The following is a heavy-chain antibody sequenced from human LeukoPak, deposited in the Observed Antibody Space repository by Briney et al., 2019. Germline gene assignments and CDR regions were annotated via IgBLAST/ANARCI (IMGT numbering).Heavy chain of an antibody. D-gene: IGHD2/OR15-2a*01. V-gene: IGHV3-30*03. CDR2: ISYDGTNK. Sequence: GGSLRLSCAASGFTFSSYSMNWVRQAPGKGLEWVSGISYDGTNKYYADSVKGRFTISRDNSRNTLYLQMNSLRAEDTAVYYCARGLSGDDAFDIWGQGTMVTVSS. J-gene: IGHJ3*02. CDR3: ARGLSGDDAFDI. CDR1: GFTFSSYS.